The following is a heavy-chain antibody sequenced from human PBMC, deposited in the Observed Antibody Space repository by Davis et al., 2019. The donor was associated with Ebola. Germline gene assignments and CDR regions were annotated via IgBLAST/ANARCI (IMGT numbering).Heavy chain of an antibody. CDR3: ATPSSIAVADPFDY. CDR1: GFSFSTFW. Sequence: GESLKIPCAASGFSFSTFWMHWVRKAPGKGLVWVSAINSDASTTNYADSVNGRFTISRDNAKNTLYLQMNSLRAEDTAVYYCATPSSIAVADPFDYWGQGTLVTVSS. D-gene: IGHD6-19*01. V-gene: IGHV3-74*01. CDR2: INSDASTT. J-gene: IGHJ4*02.